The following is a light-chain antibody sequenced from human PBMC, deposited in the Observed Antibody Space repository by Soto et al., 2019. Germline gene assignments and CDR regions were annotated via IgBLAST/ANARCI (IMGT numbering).Light chain of an antibody. J-gene: IGLJ1*01. CDR1: SSNIGGTNY. V-gene: IGLV2-14*01. Sequence: QSVLTQPPSASGTPGQRVFISCSGSSSNIGGTNYAYWYQQLPGAAPKLMIHEVSDRPSGISNRFSGSKSGNTASLTISGLQAEDEADYYCSSYRSDTTYVFGTGTKVTVL. CDR2: EVS. CDR3: SSYRSDTTYV.